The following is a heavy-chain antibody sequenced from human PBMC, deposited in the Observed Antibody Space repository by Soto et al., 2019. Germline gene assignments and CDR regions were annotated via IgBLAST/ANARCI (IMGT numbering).Heavy chain of an antibody. J-gene: IGHJ4*02. CDR2: ISSSGTI. V-gene: IGHV3-48*03. Sequence: EVQLVETGGGLIQPGGSLRLSCAASGFIFSDYDMNWLRQAPGKGLEWVSYISSSGTIHYLDSVKGRFTISRDNAKNSLYLQMNSLRAEDTGVYYCARDRTYNSGWCRYFHYWGQGALVTVSS. CDR3: ARDRTYNSGWCRYFHY. D-gene: IGHD6-19*01. CDR1: GFIFSDYD.